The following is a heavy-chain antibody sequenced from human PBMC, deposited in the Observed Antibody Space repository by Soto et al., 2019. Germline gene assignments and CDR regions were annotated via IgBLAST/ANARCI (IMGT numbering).Heavy chain of an antibody. CDR3: ARVSHIVVVPAVRGAFDI. J-gene: IGHJ3*02. CDR2: IYDSGTT. V-gene: IGHV4-59*01. Sequence: QVQLQESGPGLEKASETLSLTCTVSGGSMSGYYWSWIRQPPGKGLEWIGFIYDSGTTNYNPSLTSRCTISIDTSKNQFSLKLTSVTAADTAVYYCARVSHIVVVPAVRGAFDIWGQGTMITVPS. CDR1: GGSMSGYY. D-gene: IGHD2-21*02.